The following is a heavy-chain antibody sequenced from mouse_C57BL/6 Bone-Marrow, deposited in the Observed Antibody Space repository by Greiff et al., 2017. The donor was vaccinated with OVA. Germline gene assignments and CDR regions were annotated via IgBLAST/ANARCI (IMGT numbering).Heavy chain of an antibody. CDR3: TTWVITTGFDY. V-gene: IGHV14-4*01. Sequence: EVQLQQSGAELVRPGASVKLSCTASGFNIKDDYMHWVKQRPEQGLEWIGWIDPENGDTEYASKFQGKATITADTSTNTAYLPLSSLTAEDTAVYYCTTWVITTGFDYWGQGTTLTVSS. D-gene: IGHD1-1*01. CDR2: IDPENGDT. J-gene: IGHJ2*01. CDR1: GFNIKDDY.